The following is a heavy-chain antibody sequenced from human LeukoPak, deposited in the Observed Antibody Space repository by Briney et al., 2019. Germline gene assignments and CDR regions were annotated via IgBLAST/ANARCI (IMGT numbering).Heavy chain of an antibody. V-gene: IGHV3-23*01. CDR3: AKGLRKLIVGSTEYYFDY. CDR1: GFTFSSYA. CDR2: ISGSGGST. Sequence: GGSLRLSCAASGFTFSSYAMSWVRQAPGKGLEWVSAISGSGGSTYYADSVKGRFTISRDNSKNTLYLQMNSLRAEDTAVYYCAKGLRKLIVGSTEYYFDYWGQGTLVTVSS. J-gene: IGHJ4*02. D-gene: IGHD1-26*01.